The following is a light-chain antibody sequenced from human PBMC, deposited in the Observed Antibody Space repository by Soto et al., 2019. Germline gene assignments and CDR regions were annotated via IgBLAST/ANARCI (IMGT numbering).Light chain of an antibody. CDR3: QQYNSYPWT. Sequence: DVQMTQTNSTLSASAGDRVTITCRASESIRGWLAWYQQKPGKAPKLLIYDASTLQSGVPSRVSGSGSGTEFTLTISSLQPDDFATYYCQQYNSYPWTFGQVSNVDIK. CDR1: ESIRGW. V-gene: IGKV1-5*01. J-gene: IGKJ1*01. CDR2: DAS.